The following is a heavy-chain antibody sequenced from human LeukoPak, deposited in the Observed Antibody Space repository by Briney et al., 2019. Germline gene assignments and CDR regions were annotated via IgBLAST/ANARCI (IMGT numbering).Heavy chain of an antibody. J-gene: IGHJ4*02. CDR3: AKDTSTRWYSSTPLPGDY. CDR2: ITGSGGNT. Sequence: GGSLRPSCAASGFTFSSYAMSWVRQAPGKGLEWVSGITGSGGNTYYADSVKGRFTISRDNSKNTLYLQMSSLRAEDTAIYYCAKDTSTRWYSSTPLPGDYWGQGTLVTVSS. D-gene: IGHD6-13*01. CDR1: GFTFSSYA. V-gene: IGHV3-23*01.